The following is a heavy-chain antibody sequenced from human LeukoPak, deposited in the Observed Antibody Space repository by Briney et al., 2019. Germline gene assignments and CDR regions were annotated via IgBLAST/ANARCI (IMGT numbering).Heavy chain of an antibody. D-gene: IGHD3-10*01. J-gene: IGHJ3*02. CDR1: GYTFTGYY. CDR2: INPSGGST. Sequence: GASVKVSCKASGYTFTGYYMHWVRQAPGQGLEWMGIINPSGGSTSYAQKFQGRVTMTRDTSTSTVYMELSSLRSEDTAVYYCASLYGSGGYYGDRAQGYAFDIWGQGTMVTVSS. CDR3: ASLYGSGGYYGDRAQGYAFDI. V-gene: IGHV1-46*01.